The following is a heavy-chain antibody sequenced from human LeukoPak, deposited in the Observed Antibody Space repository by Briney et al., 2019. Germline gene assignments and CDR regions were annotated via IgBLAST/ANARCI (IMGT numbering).Heavy chain of an antibody. CDR2: ISYDGSNK. D-gene: IGHD3-16*01. CDR1: GFIFSSYA. CDR3: ARGGEERDAFDI. J-gene: IGHJ3*02. Sequence: PGGSLRLSCAASGFIFSSYAMHWVRQAPGKGLEWVAVISYDGSNKYYADSVKGRFTISRDNSKNTLYLQMNSLRAEDTAVYYCARGGEERDAFDIWGQGTMVTVSS. V-gene: IGHV3-30-3*01.